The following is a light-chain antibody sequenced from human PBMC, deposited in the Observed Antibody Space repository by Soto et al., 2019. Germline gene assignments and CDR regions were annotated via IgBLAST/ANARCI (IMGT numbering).Light chain of an antibody. CDR2: KAS. CDR1: QSISSW. J-gene: IGKJ1*01. CDR3: QQNSYFAT. V-gene: IGKV1-5*03. Sequence: DIQMTQSPSTLSASVGDRVTITCRASQSISSWLTWYQQKAGQAPKLLIYKASIVEIGVPSRFSGSGSGTEFTLTISCLPPDDSATYYCQQNSYFATFGQGTRVEVK.